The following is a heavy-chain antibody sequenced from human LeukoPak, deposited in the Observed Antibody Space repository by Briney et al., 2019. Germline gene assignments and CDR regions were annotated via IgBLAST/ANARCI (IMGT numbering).Heavy chain of an antibody. CDR3: ARVGGYDGVYYFDY. J-gene: IGHJ4*02. Sequence: GGSLRLSCAASGFTFSSYSMNWVRQAPGKGLEWVSSISSSSSYIYYADSVKGRFTISRGNAKNSLYLQMNSLRAEDTAVYYCARVGGYDGVYYFDYWGQGTLVTVSS. CDR2: ISSSSSYI. V-gene: IGHV3-21*01. D-gene: IGHD5-12*01. CDR1: GFTFSSYS.